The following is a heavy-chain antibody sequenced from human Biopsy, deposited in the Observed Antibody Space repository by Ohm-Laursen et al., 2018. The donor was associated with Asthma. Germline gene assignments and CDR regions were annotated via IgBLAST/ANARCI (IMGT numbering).Heavy chain of an antibody. V-gene: IGHV1-69*01. Sequence: GSSVKVSCKASGGSFSNFAISWVRQAPGQGLEWLGGIMTVFGTTNYAQKFQGRVTITADESTSTAYMEVTSLRSEDTAIYYCARCQVGYSSGWSLLLKKIYYSGMDVWDQGTAVTVSS. D-gene: IGHD6-19*01. CDR3: ARCQVGYSSGWSLLLKKIYYSGMDV. J-gene: IGHJ6*02. CDR1: GGSFSNFA. CDR2: IMTVFGTT.